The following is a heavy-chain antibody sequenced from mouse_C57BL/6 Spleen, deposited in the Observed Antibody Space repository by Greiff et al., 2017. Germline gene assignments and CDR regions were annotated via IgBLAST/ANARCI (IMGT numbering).Heavy chain of an antibody. CDR2: IHPNSGST. D-gene: IGHD2-4*01. CDR3: ERWRDYDDGAWFAY. Sequence: QVQLQQPGAELVKPGASVKLSCKASGYTFTSYWMHWVMQRPGQGLEWIGMIHPNSGSTNYNEKFKSKATLTVDKSSSTAYMQLSSLTSEDAAVDYCERWRDYDDGAWFAYWGQGTLVTVSA. CDR1: GYTFTSYW. J-gene: IGHJ3*01. V-gene: IGHV1-64*01.